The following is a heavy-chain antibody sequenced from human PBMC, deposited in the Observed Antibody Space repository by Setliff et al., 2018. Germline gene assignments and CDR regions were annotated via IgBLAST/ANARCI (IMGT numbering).Heavy chain of an antibody. V-gene: IGHV1-8*02. CDR1: GYTFTSYD. CDR3: AREATIRGYYYYYYGMDV. D-gene: IGHD5-12*01. CDR2: MNPNSGNT. J-gene: IGHJ6*02. Sequence: GASVKVSCKASGYTFTSYDINWVRQATGQGLEWMGWMNPNSGNTGYAQKFQGRVTMTRNTSISTVYMELSSLRSEDTAVYYCAREATIRGYYYYYYGMDVWGQGTTVTVSS.